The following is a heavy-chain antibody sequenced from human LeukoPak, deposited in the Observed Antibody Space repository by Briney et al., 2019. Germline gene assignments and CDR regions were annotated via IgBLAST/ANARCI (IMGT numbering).Heavy chain of an antibody. J-gene: IGHJ4*02. Sequence: GGSLRLSCAASLFTFANYAIHWVRQAPGKGLEWVAVISYDGRVQYYADSVKGRFTISRDNSKNTLFLQMNSLRAEDTAIYYCVRDGILFSNGWHSSYLDYWGQGTLVTVSS. V-gene: IGHV3-30-3*01. CDR1: LFTFANYA. CDR3: VRDGILFSNGWHSSYLDY. D-gene: IGHD6-19*01. CDR2: ISYDGRVQ.